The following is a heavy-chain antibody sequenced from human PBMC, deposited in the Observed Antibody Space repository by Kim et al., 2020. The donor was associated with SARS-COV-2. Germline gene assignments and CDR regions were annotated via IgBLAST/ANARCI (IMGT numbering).Heavy chain of an antibody. D-gene: IGHD4-17*01. CDR1: GYTFTSYA. CDR2: INTNTGNP. V-gene: IGHV7-4-1*02. J-gene: IGHJ4*02. CDR3: AREGKVTTVTSIDY. Sequence: ASVKVSCKASGYTFTSYAMNWVRQAPGQGLEWMGWINTNTGNPTYAQGFTGRFVFSLDTSVSTAYLQISSLKAEDTAVYYCAREGKVTTVTSIDYWGQGTLVTVSS.